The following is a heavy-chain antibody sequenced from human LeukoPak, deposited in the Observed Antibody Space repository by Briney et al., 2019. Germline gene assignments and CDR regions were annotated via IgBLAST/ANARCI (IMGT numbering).Heavy chain of an antibody. CDR1: GYTFTGYN. CDR3: ARDVGSYDY. D-gene: IGHD3-10*01. J-gene: IGHJ4*02. Sequence: ASVKVSCTASGYTFTGYNIHWVRQAPGQGLEWLGWVNPNSGVINYAQKFQGRVTMTTDTSVSIAYIELSRLRSDDTAVYYCARDVGSYDYWGQGTLVTVSS. CDR2: VNPNSGVI. V-gene: IGHV1-2*02.